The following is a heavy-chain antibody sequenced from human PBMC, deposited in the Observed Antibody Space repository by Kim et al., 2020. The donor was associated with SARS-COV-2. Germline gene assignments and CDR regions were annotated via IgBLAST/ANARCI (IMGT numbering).Heavy chain of an antibody. CDR3: ARTSYYDFWSGFLTNYYYYMDV. CDR2: MNPNSGNT. D-gene: IGHD3-3*01. Sequence: ASVKVSCKASGYTFTSYDINWVRQATGQVLEWMGWMNPNSGNTGYTQKFQGRVTMTRNTSISTAYMELSSLRSEDTAVYYCARTSYYDFWSGFLTNYYYYMDVWGKGTTVTVSS. CDR1: GYTFTSYD. J-gene: IGHJ6*03. V-gene: IGHV1-8*01.